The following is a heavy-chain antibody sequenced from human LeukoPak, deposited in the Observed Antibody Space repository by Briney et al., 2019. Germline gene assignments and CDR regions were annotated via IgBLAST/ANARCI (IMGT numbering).Heavy chain of an antibody. CDR2: ISAYNGNT. CDR3: ARVVVVAATQCWFDP. J-gene: IGHJ5*02. CDR1: GYTFTSYG. D-gene: IGHD2-15*01. Sequence: ASVNVSCKASGYTFTSYGISWVRQAPGQGLEWMGWISAYNGNTNYAQKLQGRVTMTTDTSTSTAYMELRSLRSDDTTVYYCARVVVVAATQCWFDPWGQGTLVTVSS. V-gene: IGHV1-18*01.